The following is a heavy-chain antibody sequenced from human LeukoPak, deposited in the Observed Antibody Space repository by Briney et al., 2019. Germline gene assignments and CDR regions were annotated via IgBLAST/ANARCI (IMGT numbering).Heavy chain of an antibody. Sequence: ASVKVSCKASGYTFTSYDFNWVRQATGQRPGWMGWMSPNSGDTGYAQKFQDRVTMTRNTSISTAYMELSSLRSDDTAVYYCARGGAARLHFQNWGQGTLVTVSS. V-gene: IGHV1-8*01. D-gene: IGHD6-6*01. CDR3: ARGGAARLHFQN. J-gene: IGHJ1*01. CDR2: MSPNSGDT. CDR1: GYTFTSYD.